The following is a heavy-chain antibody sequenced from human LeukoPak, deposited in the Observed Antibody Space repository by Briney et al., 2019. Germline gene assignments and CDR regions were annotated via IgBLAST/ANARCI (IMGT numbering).Heavy chain of an antibody. CDR2: ISGSGGST. J-gene: IGHJ4*02. CDR3: AKESRGYSGYVFDY. D-gene: IGHD5-12*01. Sequence: GESLRLSCAASGFTFSSYAMSWVRQAPGEGLEWVSAISGSGGSTYYADSVKGRFTISRDNAKNTLFLQMNSLRAEDTAVYYCAKESRGYSGYVFDYWGQGTLVTVSS. CDR1: GFTFSSYA. V-gene: IGHV3-23*01.